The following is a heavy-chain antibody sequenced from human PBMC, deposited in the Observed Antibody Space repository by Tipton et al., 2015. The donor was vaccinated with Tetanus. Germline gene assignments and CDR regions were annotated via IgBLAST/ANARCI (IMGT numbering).Heavy chain of an antibody. CDR3: ARGLGSMLAPGGSIDS. V-gene: IGHV4-31*03. D-gene: IGHD2-8*01. J-gene: IGHJ5*01. Sequence: TLSLTCTVSGASISSGGYYWSWIRQHPGKGLEWVGYIYYSGSTYYNPSLKSRVTILVDTSKKQFSLKVTSVTAADTAVYYCARGLGSMLAPGGSIDSWGQGTLVTVSS. CDR1: GASISSGGYY. CDR2: IYYSGST.